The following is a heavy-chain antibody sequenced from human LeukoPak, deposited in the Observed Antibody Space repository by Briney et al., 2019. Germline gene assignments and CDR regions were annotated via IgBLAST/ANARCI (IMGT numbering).Heavy chain of an antibody. CDR3: ARSPFRDGYNSYYYYMDV. CDR1: GYTFTSYY. V-gene: IGHV1-46*01. Sequence: ASVKVSCKASGYTFTSYYMHWVRQAPGQGLEWMGIINPGGGSTSYAQKFQGRVTMTRDTPTSTVYMELSSLRSEDTAVYYCARSPFRDGYNSYYYYMDVWGKGTTVTVSS. J-gene: IGHJ6*03. D-gene: IGHD5-24*01. CDR2: INPGGGST.